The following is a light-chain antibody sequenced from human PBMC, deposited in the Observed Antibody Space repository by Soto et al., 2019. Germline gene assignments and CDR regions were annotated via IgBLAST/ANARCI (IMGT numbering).Light chain of an antibody. CDR3: QSYDTSNIWV. CDR2: EYN. V-gene: IGLV6-57*03. CDR1: SGSIASNY. Sequence: NFMLTQPHSVSESPGKTVTISCTRSSGSIASNYVQWYQQRPGSAPTPVVYEYNQRPSGVPDRFSGSIDTSSNSASLTISGLKTEDEADYYCQSYDTSNIWVFGGGTKLTVL. J-gene: IGLJ3*02.